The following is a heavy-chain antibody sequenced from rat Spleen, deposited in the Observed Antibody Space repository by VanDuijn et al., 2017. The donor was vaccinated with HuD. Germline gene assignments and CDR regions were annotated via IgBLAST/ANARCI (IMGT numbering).Heavy chain of an antibody. CDR2: ISYGDSSGHSGT. V-gene: IGHV5-29*01. Sequence: EVQLVESGGGLVQPGRSMKLSCAASGFTFSDYGVAWVRQAPTTGLEWVATISYGDSSGHSGTYYRDSVKGRFTISKDNAKNTQYLQMDSLRSEDTATYYCARHPAITIAPWYFDYWGQGVMVTVSS. CDR1: GFTFSDYG. CDR3: ARHPAITIAPWYFDY. D-gene: IGHD1-2*01. J-gene: IGHJ2*01.